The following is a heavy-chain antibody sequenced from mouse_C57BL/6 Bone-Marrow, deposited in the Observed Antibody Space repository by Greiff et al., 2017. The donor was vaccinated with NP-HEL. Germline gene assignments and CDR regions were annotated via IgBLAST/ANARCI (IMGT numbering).Heavy chain of an antibody. Sequence: QVQLQQPGAELVMPGASVKLSCKASGYTFTSYWMHWVKQRPGQGLEWIGEIDPSDSYTNYNQKFKGKSTLTIDKSSSTAYMQLSSLTSEDSAVYYCARSLITTVVAWYFDVWGTGTTVTVSS. V-gene: IGHV1-69*01. J-gene: IGHJ1*03. CDR1: GYTFTSYW. CDR2: IDPSDSYT. CDR3: ARSLITTVVAWYFDV. D-gene: IGHD1-1*01.